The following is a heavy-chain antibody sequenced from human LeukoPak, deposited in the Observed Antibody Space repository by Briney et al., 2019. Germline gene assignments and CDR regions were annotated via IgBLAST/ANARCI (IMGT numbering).Heavy chain of an antibody. V-gene: IGHV3-30-3*01. Sequence: GSLKLSCTASGFTFGDYAMSWFRQAPGKGLEWVAVISYDGSNKYYADSVKGRFTISRDNSKNTLYLQMNSLRAEDTAVYYCARGGDYWGQGTLVTVSS. CDR2: ISYDGSNK. J-gene: IGHJ4*02. CDR3: ARGGDY. CDR1: GFTFGDYA.